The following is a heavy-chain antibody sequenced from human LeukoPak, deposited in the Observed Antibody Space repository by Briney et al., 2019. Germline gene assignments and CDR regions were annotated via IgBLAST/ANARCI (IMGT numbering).Heavy chain of an antibody. CDR1: GGSISSGDYY. CDR3: ASMVRGVILDY. CDR2: IYYSGST. J-gene: IGHJ4*02. V-gene: IGHV4-30-4*01. Sequence: SQTLSLTCTVSGGSISSGDYYWSWIRQPPGKGLEWIGYIYYSGSTYYNPSLKSPATISVGTSKNQFSLKRSSGTAVDTAVYYCASMVRGVILDYWGQGTLVTVSS. D-gene: IGHD3-10*01.